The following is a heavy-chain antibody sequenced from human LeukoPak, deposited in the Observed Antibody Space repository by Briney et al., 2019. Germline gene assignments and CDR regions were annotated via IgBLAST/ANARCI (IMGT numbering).Heavy chain of an antibody. V-gene: IGHV4-4*02. J-gene: IGHJ4*02. CDR2: IYHSGST. CDR1: GGSISSSNW. D-gene: IGHD3-3*01. Sequence: SETLSLTCAVSGGSISSSNWWSWVRQPPGKGLEWIGEIYHSGSTNYNPSLKSRVTISVDTSKNQFSLKLSSVTAADTAVYYCARDPGPRITIFGVATPGYFDYWGQGTLVTVSS. CDR3: ARDPGPRITIFGVATPGYFDY.